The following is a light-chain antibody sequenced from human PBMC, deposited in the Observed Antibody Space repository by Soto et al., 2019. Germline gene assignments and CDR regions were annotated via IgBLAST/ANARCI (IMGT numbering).Light chain of an antibody. Sequence: EIVLTQSPGTLSLSPGERATLSCRASQSVSSSYLAWYQHKPGQAPRRLIYGASSRATGIPDRFSGSGSGTDFPLTMSSLEPEEFAVYYCQQYYSSPLTFGGGTKVEIK. CDR3: QQYYSSPLT. V-gene: IGKV3-20*01. CDR1: QSVSSSY. CDR2: GAS. J-gene: IGKJ4*01.